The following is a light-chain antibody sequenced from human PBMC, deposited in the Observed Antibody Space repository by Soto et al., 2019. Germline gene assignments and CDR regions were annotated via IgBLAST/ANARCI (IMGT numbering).Light chain of an antibody. V-gene: IGKV1-39*01. J-gene: IGKJ1*01. Sequence: DIQMTQSPSSLSASVGDRVTITCRASQSISSYLNWYQQKPGKAPKLLIYAASSLQSGVPSRFSGSGSGTDFTLTISSLQPEDFATYYCQQSYSTPRTFGQGSMVAIK. CDR1: QSISSY. CDR3: QQSYSTPRT. CDR2: AAS.